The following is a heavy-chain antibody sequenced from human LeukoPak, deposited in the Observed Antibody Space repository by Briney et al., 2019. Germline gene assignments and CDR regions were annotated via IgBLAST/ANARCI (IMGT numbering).Heavy chain of an antibody. V-gene: IGHV1-2*02. J-gene: IGHJ4*02. CDR3: ARGKGGYGGHLDY. D-gene: IGHD4-23*01. CDR2: INPNSGGT. CDR1: GYTFTGYY. Sequence: ASVTVSCKASGYTFTGYYMHWVRQAPGQGLEWIGWINPNSGGTNYAQKIQGRVTMTRDTSISTAYMELSRLRADDTAVYYWARGKGGYGGHLDYWGQGTLVSVPS.